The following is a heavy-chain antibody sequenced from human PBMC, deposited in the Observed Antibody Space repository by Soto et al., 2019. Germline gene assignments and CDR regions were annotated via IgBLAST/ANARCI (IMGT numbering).Heavy chain of an antibody. D-gene: IGHD6-13*01. V-gene: IGHV3-21*01. J-gene: IGHJ5*02. CDR2: ISSSSSYI. CDR1: GYTFSSYS. Sequence: PVGSLRLSCEASGYTFSSYSMNWVRQAPGKGLEWVSSISSSSSYIYYADAVKGRFTISRDNAKNSLYLQMNSLRAEDTAVYYCARDIAAKSNWFDPWGQGTLVTVSS. CDR3: ARDIAAKSNWFDP.